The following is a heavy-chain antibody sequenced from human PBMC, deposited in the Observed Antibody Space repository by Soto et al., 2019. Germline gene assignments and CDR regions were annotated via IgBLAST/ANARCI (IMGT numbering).Heavy chain of an antibody. CDR3: AKGSRGAYWHGMDV. D-gene: IGHD2-8*02. J-gene: IGHJ6*04. Sequence: EVQMLESGGGLVQPGGSLRLSCAASGFTFSSSALNWVRQAPGKGLEWVSSISNSGGTTSYADSVKGRFTISRDNSQNTLERPMNRLRAEDTAVYYCAKGSRGAYWHGMDVWRKGNTVTVSS. CDR2: ISNSGGTT. V-gene: IGHV3-23*01. CDR1: GFTFSSSA.